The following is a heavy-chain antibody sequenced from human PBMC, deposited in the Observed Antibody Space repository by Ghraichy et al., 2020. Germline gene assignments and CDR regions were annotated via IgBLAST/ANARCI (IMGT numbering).Heavy chain of an antibody. CDR3: ARDRNYGSGRGDPRFDY. CDR2: ISYDGSNK. J-gene: IGHJ4*02. V-gene: IGHV3-30*04. CDR1: GFTFSSYS. Sequence: GGSLRLSCAASGFTFSSYSMYWVRQAPGKGLEWVAVISYDGSNKYYADSVKGRFTISRDNSKNTLYVQMNSLRAEDTAVYYCARDRNYGSGRGDPRFDYWGQGTLVTVSS. D-gene: IGHD3-10*01.